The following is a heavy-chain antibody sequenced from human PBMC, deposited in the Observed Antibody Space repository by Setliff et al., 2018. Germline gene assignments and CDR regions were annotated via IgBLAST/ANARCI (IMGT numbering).Heavy chain of an antibody. D-gene: IGHD1-26*01. CDR3: ARGGYSGSYDFDY. J-gene: IGHJ4*02. CDR1: GYTFTGYY. V-gene: IGHV1-2*04. CDR2: INPNSGGT. Sequence: ASVKVSCKASGYTFTGYYMHWVRQAPGQGLEWMEWINPNSGGTNYAQKFQGWVTMTRDTSISTAYMELSRLRSDDTAVYYCARGGYSGSYDFDYWGQGTLVTVSS.